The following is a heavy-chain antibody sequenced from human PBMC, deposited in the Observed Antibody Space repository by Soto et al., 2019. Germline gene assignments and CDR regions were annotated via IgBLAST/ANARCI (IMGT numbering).Heavy chain of an antibody. V-gene: IGHV1-3*01. D-gene: IGHD2-2*01. CDR1: GYTFTSYA. CDR3: ARPVYCSSTSCHPGTYYFAY. J-gene: IGHJ4*02. Sequence: ASVKVSCKASGYTFTSYAMHWVRQAPGQRLEWMGWINAGNGNTKYSQKFQGRVTITRDTSASTAYMELSSLRSEDTAVYYCARPVYCSSTSCHPGTYYFAYWGQGTLVTVSS. CDR2: INAGNGNT.